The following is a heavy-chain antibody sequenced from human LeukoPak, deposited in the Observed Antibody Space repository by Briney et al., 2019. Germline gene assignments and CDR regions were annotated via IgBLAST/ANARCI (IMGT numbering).Heavy chain of an antibody. Sequence: ASVKVSCKASGYTFTSYDINRVRQATGQGLEWMGWMNPNSGNTGYAQKFQGRVTMTRNTSISTAYMELSSLRSEDTAVYYCARGKDSSGWYSDAFDIWGQGTMVTVSS. CDR3: ARGKDSSGWYSDAFDI. J-gene: IGHJ3*02. CDR1: GYTFTSYD. D-gene: IGHD6-19*01. CDR2: MNPNSGNT. V-gene: IGHV1-8*01.